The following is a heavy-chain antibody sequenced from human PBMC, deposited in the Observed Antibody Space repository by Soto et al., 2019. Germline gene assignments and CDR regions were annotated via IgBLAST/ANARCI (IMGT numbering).Heavy chain of an antibody. D-gene: IGHD3-9*01. CDR1: GFTFSAYG. V-gene: IGHV3-30*18. CDR2: ISHDGRNK. Sequence: GGSLRLSCAASGFTFSAYGIHWVRQAPAKGLEWVAVISHDGRNKYYADSVKGRFAVSRDNSKKTLYLQMNSLRAEDTAVYYCVKKEYYDILTGSRGDAFDIWGQGTMVTVSS. J-gene: IGHJ3*02. CDR3: VKKEYYDILTGSRGDAFDI.